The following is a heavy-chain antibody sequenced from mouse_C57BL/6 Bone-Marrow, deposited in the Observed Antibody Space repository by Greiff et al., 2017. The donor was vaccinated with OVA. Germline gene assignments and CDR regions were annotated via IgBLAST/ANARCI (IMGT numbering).Heavy chain of an antibody. CDR2: ISSGGDYI. V-gene: IGHV5-9-1*02. CDR3: TRAPYSNPWFAY. J-gene: IGHJ3*01. Sequence: EVKLMESGEGLVKPGGSLKLSCAASGFTFSSYAMSWVRQTPEKRLEWVAYISSGGDYIYYADTVKGRFTISRDNARNTLYLQMSSLKSEDTAMYYCTRAPYSNPWFAYWGQGTLVTVSA. D-gene: IGHD2-5*01. CDR1: GFTFSSYA.